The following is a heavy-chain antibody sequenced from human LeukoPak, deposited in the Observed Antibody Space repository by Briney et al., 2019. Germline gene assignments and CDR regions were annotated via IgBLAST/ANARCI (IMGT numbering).Heavy chain of an antibody. Sequence: SETPSLTCSVSGGSISSYYWTWIRQPPGEGLEWIGYVYSGGSTKYNPSLESRVTISVDTSKNQFSLKLSSVTATDTAVYYCARRGGRGSSYWFDPWGQGTLVTVSS. CDR2: VYSGGST. CDR3: ARRGGRGSSYWFDP. V-gene: IGHV4-59*08. CDR1: GGSISSYY. D-gene: IGHD1-26*01. J-gene: IGHJ5*02.